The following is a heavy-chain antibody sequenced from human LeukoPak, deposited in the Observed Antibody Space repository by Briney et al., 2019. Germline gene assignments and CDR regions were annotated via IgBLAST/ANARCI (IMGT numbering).Heavy chain of an antibody. CDR2: ISGSDVTT. J-gene: IGHJ4*02. D-gene: IGHD2-2*02. V-gene: IGHV3-23*01. CDR1: GFTFSSYA. Sequence: QPGGSLRLSCAASGFTFSSYAMSWVRQAPGKGLEWVSAISGSDVTTYYADSVKGRFTISRDNSKNTLYVQMNSLRVEDTAVYYCAKWGEMDQLLYSGSGGYWGQGTLVTVSS. CDR3: AKWGEMDQLLYSGSGGY.